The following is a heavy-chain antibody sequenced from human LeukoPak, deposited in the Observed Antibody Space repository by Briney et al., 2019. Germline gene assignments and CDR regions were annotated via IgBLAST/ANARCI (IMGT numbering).Heavy chain of an antibody. D-gene: IGHD2-15*01. CDR2: ISSSSSYI. V-gene: IGHV3-21*01. CDR1: GFTFSSYS. J-gene: IGHJ6*03. CDR3: ARDKVASQRSAYYMDV. Sequence: GGFLRLSCAASGFTFSSYSMNWVRQAPGKGLEWVSSISSSSSYIYYADSVKGRFTISRDNAKNSLYLQMNSLRAEDTAVYYCARDKVASQRSAYYMDVWGKGTTVTVSS.